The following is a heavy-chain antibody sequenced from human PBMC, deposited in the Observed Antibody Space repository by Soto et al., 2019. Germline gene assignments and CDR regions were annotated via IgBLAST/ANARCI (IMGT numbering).Heavy chain of an antibody. Sequence: VGSLRLSCAASGFTFTSYSMNWVRQAPGKGLEWVSYIRGTTHYADSVKGRFTISRDNARSSLYLQMNSLRADDTAVYYCARDDSFAFDIWGQGTMVNVSS. V-gene: IGHV3-48*01. CDR2: IRGTT. CDR3: ARDDSFAFDI. CDR1: GFTFTSYS. D-gene: IGHD2-21*01. J-gene: IGHJ3*02.